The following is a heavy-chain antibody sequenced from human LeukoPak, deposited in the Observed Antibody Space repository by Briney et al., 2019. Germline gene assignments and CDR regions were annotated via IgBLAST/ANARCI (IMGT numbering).Heavy chain of an antibody. CDR1: GFTFSSYA. CDR3: AKGGMVAATHFDY. V-gene: IGHV3-23*01. D-gene: IGHD2-15*01. J-gene: IGHJ4*02. CDR2: ISGSDGST. Sequence: GGSLRLSCAASGFTFSSYAMSWVRQAPGKGLEWVSTISGSDGSTYYADSVKGRFTISRDNSKSTLYLQMNSLGAEDTAVYYCAKGGMVAATHFDYWGQGTLVTVSS.